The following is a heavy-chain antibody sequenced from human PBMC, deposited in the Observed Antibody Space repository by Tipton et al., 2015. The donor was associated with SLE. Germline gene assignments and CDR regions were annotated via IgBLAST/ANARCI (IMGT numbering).Heavy chain of an antibody. Sequence: TLSLTCTVSCGSISSGSYYWSWIRQPPGKGLEWIGESNPSGSTNYNPSHKSRVTITVDTSKNQLSLKLTSVTAADTSVYYCARGAKERITLVRVRPYYFDYWGQGSVVTVSS. J-gene: IGHJ4*01. CDR3: ARGAKERITLVRVRPYYFDY. V-gene: IGHV4-39*02. CDR2: SNPSGST. D-gene: IGHD3-10*01. CDR1: CGSISSGSYY.